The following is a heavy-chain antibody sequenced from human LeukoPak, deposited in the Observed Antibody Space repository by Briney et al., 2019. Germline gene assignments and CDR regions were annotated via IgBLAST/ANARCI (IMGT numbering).Heavy chain of an antibody. CDR3: AKGYSGYDWSLVDY. V-gene: IGHV3-53*05. CDR2: IYSGGST. CDR1: GFTVSSNY. J-gene: IGHJ4*02. Sequence: PGGSLRLSCAASGFTVSSNYMSWVRQAPGKGLEWVSVIYSGGSTYYADSVKGRFTISRDNSKNTLYLQMNSLRAEDTAAYYCAKGYSGYDWSLVDYWGQGTLVTVSS. D-gene: IGHD5-12*01.